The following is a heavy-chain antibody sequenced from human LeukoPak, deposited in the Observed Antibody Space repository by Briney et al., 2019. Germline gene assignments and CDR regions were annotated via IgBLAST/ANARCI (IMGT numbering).Heavy chain of an antibody. V-gene: IGHV1-18*04. D-gene: IGHD5-18*01. CDR2: ISAYNGNT. CDR3: AIDPDFGYSYGPFDY. J-gene: IGHJ4*02. CDR1: GYTFTSYG. Sequence: ASVKVSCKASGYTFTSYGLSWVRQAPGQGLEWMGWISAYNGNTNYAQKLQGRVTMTTDTSTSTAYMELRSLRSDDTAVYYCAIDPDFGYSYGPFDYWGQGTLVTVSS.